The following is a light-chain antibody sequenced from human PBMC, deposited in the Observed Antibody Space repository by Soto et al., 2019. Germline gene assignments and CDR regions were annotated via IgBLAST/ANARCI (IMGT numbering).Light chain of an antibody. CDR3: QQRSNWPLT. Sequence: EIVLTHYPATLSLSPGERASLYCRASQSVDGYLAWYQQKPGQPPRLLFYDASARATGVPARFSAFGSGTDFTINITALEPEDFAVYYCQQRSNWPLTFGGGNKLEMK. J-gene: IGKJ4*01. V-gene: IGKV3-11*01. CDR2: DAS. CDR1: QSVDGY.